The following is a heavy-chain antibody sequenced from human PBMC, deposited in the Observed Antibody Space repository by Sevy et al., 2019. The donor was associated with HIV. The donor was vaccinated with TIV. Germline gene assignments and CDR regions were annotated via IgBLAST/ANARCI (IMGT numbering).Heavy chain of an antibody. CDR2: IWYDGSNK. CDR3: ARDKLQTNGSLGDYYYGLDV. V-gene: IGHV3-33*01. D-gene: IGHD3-16*01. Sequence: GGSLRLSCAGSGFTFSNYGMHWVRQAPGKGLEWVAIIWYDGSNKYYTESVKGRFTISRDNSKNMLYLQMNGLRAEDTAVYYCARDKLQTNGSLGDYYYGLDVWGQGTRVTVSS. J-gene: IGHJ6*02. CDR1: GFTFSNYG.